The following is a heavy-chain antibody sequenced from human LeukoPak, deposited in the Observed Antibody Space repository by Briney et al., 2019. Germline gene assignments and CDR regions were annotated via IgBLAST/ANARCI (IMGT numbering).Heavy chain of an antibody. D-gene: IGHD6-13*01. CDR1: GYTFTSYG. J-gene: IGHJ4*02. CDR2: ISAYNGNT. V-gene: IGHV1-18*01. Sequence: ASVKASCKASGYTFTSYGISWVRQAPGQGLEWMGWISAYNGNTNYAQKLQGRVTMTTDTSTSTAYMELRSLRFDDTAVYYCATDIAAAGPNAFDYWGQGTLVTVSS. CDR3: ATDIAAAGPNAFDY.